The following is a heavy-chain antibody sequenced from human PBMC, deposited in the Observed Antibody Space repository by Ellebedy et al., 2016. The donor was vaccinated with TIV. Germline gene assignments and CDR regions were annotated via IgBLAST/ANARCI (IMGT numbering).Heavy chain of an antibody. CDR1: GFSFSTYW. CDR2: INLDGSQK. V-gene: IGHV3-7*01. Sequence: GESLKISXEGSGFSFSTYWMTWVRQAPGKGLEWVANINLDGSQKDYLDSVKGRFTISRDNAKNSLYLQMNSLRDEDTAIYYCARDTFNWADYWGQGTLVTVSS. J-gene: IGHJ4*02. CDR3: ARDTFNWADY. D-gene: IGHD7-27*01.